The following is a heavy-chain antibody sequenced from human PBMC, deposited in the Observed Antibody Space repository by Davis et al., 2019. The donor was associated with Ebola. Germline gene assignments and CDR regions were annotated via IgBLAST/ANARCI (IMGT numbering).Heavy chain of an antibody. CDR3: TLWDEPRDY. CDR1: GFTFSGSA. D-gene: IGHD1-14*01. V-gene: IGHV3-73*01. CDR2: IRSKANSYAT. J-gene: IGHJ4*02. Sequence: GGSLRLSCAASGFTFSGSAMHWVRQASGKGLEWVGRIRSKANSYATAYAASVKGRFTISRDDSKNTAYLQMNSLKTEDTAVYYCTLWDEPRDYWGQGTLVTVSS.